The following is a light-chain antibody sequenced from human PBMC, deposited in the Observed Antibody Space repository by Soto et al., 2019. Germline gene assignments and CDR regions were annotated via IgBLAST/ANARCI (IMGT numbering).Light chain of an antibody. V-gene: IGKV3-15*01. Sequence: EIVMTQSPATLSVSPGERATLSCRASQSVNNNLAWYQQKPGKAPRLLIYRASTTATGIPARFSGSGSGTEFTLTISSLQFDDFVVYFCQQYNNWPPIFGQGTRLEIK. CDR3: QQYNNWPPI. CDR2: RAS. J-gene: IGKJ5*01. CDR1: QSVNNN.